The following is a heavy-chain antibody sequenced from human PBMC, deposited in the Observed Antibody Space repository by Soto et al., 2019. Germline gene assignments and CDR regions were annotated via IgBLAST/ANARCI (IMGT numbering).Heavy chain of an antibody. J-gene: IGHJ5*02. D-gene: IGHD1-26*01. CDR2: ISGSGGST. CDR1: GFTFRTYA. V-gene: IGHV3-23*01. Sequence: EVQLLESGGGLVQPGGSLRLSCAASGFTFRTYAMTWVRQAPGKGLEWVSTISGSGGSTYYADSVKGRFTISRDNSKSTLYLQMNSLRAADTAVYYCAKDGWELLRGFDPWGQGTLVTVSS. CDR3: AKDGWELLRGFDP.